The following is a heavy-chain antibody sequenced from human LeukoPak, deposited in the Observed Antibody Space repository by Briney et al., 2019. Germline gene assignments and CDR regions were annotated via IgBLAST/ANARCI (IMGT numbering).Heavy chain of an antibody. CDR3: ARVNRGQRFRGYRDNWFDP. Sequence: ASVKVSCKASGYTFTGYYMHWVRQAPGQGLEWMGWINPNSGGTNYAQKFQGRVTMTRDTSISTAYMELGRLRSDDTAVYYCARVNRGQRFRGYRDNWFDPWGQGTLVTVSS. J-gene: IGHJ5*02. D-gene: IGHD5-18*01. CDR1: GYTFTGYY. CDR2: INPNSGGT. V-gene: IGHV1-2*02.